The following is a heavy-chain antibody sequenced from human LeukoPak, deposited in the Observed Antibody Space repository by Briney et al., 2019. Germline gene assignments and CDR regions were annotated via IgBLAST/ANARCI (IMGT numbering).Heavy chain of an antibody. CDR3: ARDRGLNSYGLDY. Sequence: PGGSLRLSCAASGFTFSSYEMNRVCQAPGKGLEWVSYISSSGTTKYYADSVKGRFTISRDNVKNSLYLQMNSLRAEDTAVYYCARDRGLNSYGLDYWGQGTLVTVSS. J-gene: IGHJ4*02. V-gene: IGHV3-48*03. CDR2: ISSSGTTK. D-gene: IGHD5-18*01. CDR1: GFTFSSYE.